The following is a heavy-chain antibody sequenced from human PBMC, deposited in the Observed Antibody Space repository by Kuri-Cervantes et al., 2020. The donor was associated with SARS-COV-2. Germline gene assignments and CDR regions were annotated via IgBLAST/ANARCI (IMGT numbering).Heavy chain of an antibody. D-gene: IGHD3-3*01. V-gene: IGHV1-46*01. J-gene: IGHJ4*02. Sequence: ASVKVSYKASGYTFTSHYMHWVRQAPGQGLEWMGIINPSGGSTSYAQKFQGRVTMTTDTSTTTAYMELRSLRPDDTAVFYCARDTRHYDFWSGYPYFDYWGQGTLVTVSS. CDR3: ARDTRHYDFWSGYPYFDY. CDR2: INPSGGST. CDR1: GYTFTSHY.